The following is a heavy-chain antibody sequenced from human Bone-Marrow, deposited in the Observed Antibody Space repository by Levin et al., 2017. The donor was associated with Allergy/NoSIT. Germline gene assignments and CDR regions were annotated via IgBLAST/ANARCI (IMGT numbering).Heavy chain of an antibody. Sequence: SVKVSCKASGDTVNSHAINWVRQAPGKGLEWMGGVIPLFGTPLYAQKFQGRLTITTDESTGTVYMDLSSLRSEDTATYFCTRRRGGDIVKYYYYSGMDVWGLGTTVTVSS. J-gene: IGHJ6*02. CDR2: VIPLFGTP. D-gene: IGHD5-12*01. V-gene: IGHV1-69*05. CDR3: TRRRGGDIVKYYYYSGMDV. CDR1: GDTVNSHA.